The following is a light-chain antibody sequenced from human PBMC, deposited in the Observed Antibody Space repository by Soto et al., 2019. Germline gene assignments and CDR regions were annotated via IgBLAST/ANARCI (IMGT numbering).Light chain of an antibody. J-gene: IGKJ1*01. V-gene: IGKV1-5*01. CDR3: QQYYSYPWT. CDR1: QSISSW. Sequence: DIQMTQSPSTLSASVGDRVTITCRASQSISSWLAWYQQKPGKAPKLLIYDASSLESGVPSRFGGSGSGTEFTLTISSLQPDDFATYYCQQYYSYPWTFGQGTKVEIK. CDR2: DAS.